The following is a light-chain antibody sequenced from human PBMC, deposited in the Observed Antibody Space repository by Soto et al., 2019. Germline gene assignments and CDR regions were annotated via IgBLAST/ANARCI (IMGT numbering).Light chain of an antibody. CDR2: ENY. CDR1: SSNIENNY. Sequence: QSVLTQPPSVSAAPGHRVTISCTGSSSNIENNYVSWYQQVPGTAPKLLIYENYNRPSGIPARFSGSKSGTSATLGITGRQTGDEADYYCGTWDNSLNAVVFGGGTKLTVL. V-gene: IGLV1-51*02. CDR3: GTWDNSLNAVV. J-gene: IGLJ2*01.